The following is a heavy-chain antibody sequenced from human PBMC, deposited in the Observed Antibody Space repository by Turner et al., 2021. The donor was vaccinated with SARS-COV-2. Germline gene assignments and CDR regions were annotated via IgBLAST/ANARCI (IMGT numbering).Heavy chain of an antibody. D-gene: IGHD6-19*01. V-gene: IGHV1-24*01. Sequence: QVQLVQSGAEVKKPGASVKVSCKVSGYTLIELSMHWVRQAPGKGLEWMGGFDPEDGDTIYAQKFQGRVTMTEDTSTDTAYMELSSLRSEDTAVYYCARGESMAVAGTQYFDYWGQGTLVTVSS. CDR3: ARGESMAVAGTQYFDY. J-gene: IGHJ4*02. CDR2: FDPEDGDT. CDR1: GYTLIELS.